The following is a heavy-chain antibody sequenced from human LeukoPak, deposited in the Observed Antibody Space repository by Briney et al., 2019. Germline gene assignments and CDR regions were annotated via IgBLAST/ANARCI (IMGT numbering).Heavy chain of an antibody. CDR3: ARGLFNRDIVANYYMDV. V-gene: IGHV4-59*08. CDR2: IYYTGST. D-gene: IGHD2-15*01. CDR1: GGSISTYY. J-gene: IGHJ6*03. Sequence: SETLSLTCSVSGGSISTYYWSWIRQPPEKGLEWIGYIYYTGSTNYNPSLKSRITISVDTSKNQFSLKLSSVTAADTAVYYCARGLFNRDIVANYYMDVWGKGTTVTVSS.